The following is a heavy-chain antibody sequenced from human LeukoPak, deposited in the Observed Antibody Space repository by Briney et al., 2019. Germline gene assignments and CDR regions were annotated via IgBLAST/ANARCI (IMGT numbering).Heavy chain of an antibody. D-gene: IGHD1-26*01. Sequence: GGSLRLSCEGSGFSFNGYGLHWVRQASGKGLEWIGRIRSKANYYATGYVESVKGRFLVSRDDSKRSAYLQMNDLKTEDTAVYYCTRSASVDIGGRPDFCYFDLWGRGTLVTVSS. J-gene: IGHJ2*01. V-gene: IGHV3-73*01. CDR3: TRSASVDIGGRPDFCYFDL. CDR1: GFSFNGYG. CDR2: IRSKANYYAT.